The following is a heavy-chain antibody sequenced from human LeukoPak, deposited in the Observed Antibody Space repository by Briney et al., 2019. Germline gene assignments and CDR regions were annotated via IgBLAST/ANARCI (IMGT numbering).Heavy chain of an antibody. V-gene: IGHV5-51*01. J-gene: IGHJ6*03. CDR1: GYSFASYW. Sequence: GESLKISCKGSGYSFASYWIAWVRQMPGKGLEWMGIIYPDDSDTRYSPSFQGQVTISADKSISTAYLQWSSLEASDTAMYYCARQRSTYYYMDVWAKGTTVTVSS. CDR2: IYPDDSDT. CDR3: ARQRSTYYYMDV.